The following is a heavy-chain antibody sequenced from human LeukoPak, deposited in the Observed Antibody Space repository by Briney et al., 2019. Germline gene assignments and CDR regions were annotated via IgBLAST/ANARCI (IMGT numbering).Heavy chain of an antibody. J-gene: IGHJ3*02. Sequence: KSSETLSLTCTVSGDSISSGGYYWSWIRQPPGKGPEWIGYIYHSGSTYYNPSLKSRVTISVDRSKNQFSLKLSSVTAADTAVYYCARVWMSTILGVVMSAFDIWGQGTMVTVSS. CDR2: IYHSGST. CDR1: GDSISSGGYY. D-gene: IGHD3-3*01. CDR3: ARVWMSTILGVVMSAFDI. V-gene: IGHV4-30-2*01.